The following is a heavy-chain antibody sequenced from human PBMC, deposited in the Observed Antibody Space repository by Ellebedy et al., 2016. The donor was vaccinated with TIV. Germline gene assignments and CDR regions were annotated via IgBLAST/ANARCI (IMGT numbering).Heavy chain of an antibody. Sequence: GGSLRLSXAAYGFTFRNSWMNWVRQAPGKGLEWVANIKLGDSEKHYVDSVKGRFTISRDDAKSSLYLEMNSLRAEDTAVYYCARDGDGSFDYWGQGTLVHVSS. D-gene: IGHD2-2*03. J-gene: IGHJ4*02. V-gene: IGHV3-7*04. CDR1: GFTFRNSW. CDR2: IKLGDSEK. CDR3: ARDGDGSFDY.